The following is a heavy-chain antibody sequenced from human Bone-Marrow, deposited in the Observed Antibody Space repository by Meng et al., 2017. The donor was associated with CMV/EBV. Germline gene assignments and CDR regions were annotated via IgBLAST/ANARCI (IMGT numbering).Heavy chain of an antibody. J-gene: IGHJ1*01. D-gene: IGHD6-6*01. CDR1: GSTFSSYE. CDR3: ARAGYSSSSRDFQH. Sequence: GGSLRLSCAASGSTFSSYEMNWVRQAPGKGLEWVSYISSSGSTIYDADSVKGRFTISRDNAKNSRYLQMNSLRAEDTALYYCARAGYSSSSRDFQHCGQGTLVTVSS. V-gene: IGHV3-48*03. CDR2: ISSSGSTI.